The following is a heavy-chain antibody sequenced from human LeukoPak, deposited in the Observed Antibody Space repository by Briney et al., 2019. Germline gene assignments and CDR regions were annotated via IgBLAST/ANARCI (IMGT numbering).Heavy chain of an antibody. CDR2: TYYRSKWYN. J-gene: IGHJ5*01. D-gene: IGHD6-13*01. CDR3: ARVMEYSRSWNWVDY. Sequence: SQTLSLTCAISGDSVSSNSAAWNWIRQSPSRGLEWRGRTYYRSKWYNDYAESVKSRITINPDTSKNQFSLQLNSVTPEDTAVYYCARVMEYSRSWNWVDYWGQGTLVTVSS. CDR1: GDSVSSNSAA. V-gene: IGHV6-1*01.